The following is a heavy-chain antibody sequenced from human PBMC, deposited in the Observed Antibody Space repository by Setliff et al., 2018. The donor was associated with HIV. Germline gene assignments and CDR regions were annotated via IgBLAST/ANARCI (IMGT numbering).Heavy chain of an antibody. J-gene: IGHJ4*02. V-gene: IGHV4-31*03. CDR3: MRGRSITIFGVAYFDF. CDR1: GVSIVSGGFY. Sequence: PSETLSLTCSVSGVSIVSGGFYFSWIRQHPGKGLEWLGTVYYTGKTYYNPSLQSRLTMSADTSKNQLYLKMNSVTAADTAVYYCMRGRSITIFGVAYFDFWGQGTQVTVSS. CDR2: VYYTGKT. D-gene: IGHD3-3*01.